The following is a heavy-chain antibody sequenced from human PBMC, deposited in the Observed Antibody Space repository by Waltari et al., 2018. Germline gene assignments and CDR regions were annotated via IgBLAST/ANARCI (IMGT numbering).Heavy chain of an antibody. J-gene: IGHJ3*01. CDR1: GFTFLSYW. V-gene: IGHV3-7*01. CDR3: ARVGLAAPRGAFDV. Sequence: EVQVVESGGGLVQPGGSLRLSCSAPGFTFLSYWMSWVRQAPGKGLEWVANIKLDGSQKYYVDSVKGRFTISRDNAKNSLYLQIDNLRVEDTALYFCARVGLAAPRGAFDVWGQGTMVTVSS. CDR2: IKLDGSQK. D-gene: IGHD6-25*01.